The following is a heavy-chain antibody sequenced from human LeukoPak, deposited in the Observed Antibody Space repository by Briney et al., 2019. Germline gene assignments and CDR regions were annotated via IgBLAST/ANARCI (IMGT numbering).Heavy chain of an antibody. D-gene: IGHD6-19*01. CDR2: ISGSGGST. CDR3: ARDLYSSGLKDYYYYGMDV. J-gene: IGHJ6*02. Sequence: GGSLRLSCAASGFTFSSYAMSWVRQAPGKGLEWVSAISGSGGSTYYADSVKGWFTISRDNSKNALYLQMNSLRAEDTAVYYCARDLYSSGLKDYYYYGMDVWGQGTTVTVSS. V-gene: IGHV3-23*01. CDR1: GFTFSSYA.